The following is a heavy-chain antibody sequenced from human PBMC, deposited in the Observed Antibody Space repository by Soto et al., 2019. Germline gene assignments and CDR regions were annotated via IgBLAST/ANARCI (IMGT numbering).Heavy chain of an antibody. CDR3: ARDLRFLEWLSRPHYGMDV. V-gene: IGHV1-69*13. CDR2: IIPIFGTA. CDR1: GGTFSSYA. Sequence: GASVKVSCKASGGTFSSYAISWVRQAPGQGLEWMGGIIPIFGTANYAQKFQGRVTITADESTSTAYMELSSLRSEDTAVYYCARDLRFLEWLSRPHYGMDVWGQGTTVTVSS. J-gene: IGHJ6*02. D-gene: IGHD3-3*01.